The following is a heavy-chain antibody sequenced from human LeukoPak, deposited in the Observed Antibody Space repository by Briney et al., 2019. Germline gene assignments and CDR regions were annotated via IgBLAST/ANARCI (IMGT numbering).Heavy chain of an antibody. J-gene: IGHJ4*02. D-gene: IGHD5-18*01. CDR3: ASSSYGPVDY. Sequence: SETLSLTCAVYGGSFSGYYWSWIRQPPGKGLEWIGEINHSGSTNYNPSLKSRVTISVDTSKNQFSLKLSSVTAADTAVYYCASSSYGPVDYWGQGTLVTVSS. V-gene: IGHV4-34*01. CDR1: GGSFSGYY. CDR2: INHSGST.